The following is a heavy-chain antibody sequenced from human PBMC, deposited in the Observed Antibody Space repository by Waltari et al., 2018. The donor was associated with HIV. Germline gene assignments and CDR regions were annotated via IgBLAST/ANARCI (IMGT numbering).Heavy chain of an antibody. CDR2: MYYSGDT. J-gene: IGHJ4*02. Sequence: QLQLQESGPGLVKPSETLSLTCSVSGGSISSDSYYWSWIRQPPGKGLEWIGSMYYSGDTYYNPSLQSRVTISVDTSKNQVSLKLSSVTAADTAVYYCAKYSGARNYQVWAGYWGQGTLVTVSS. D-gene: IGHD3-16*02. CDR3: AKYSGARNYQVWAGY. CDR1: GGSISSDSYY. V-gene: IGHV4-39*01.